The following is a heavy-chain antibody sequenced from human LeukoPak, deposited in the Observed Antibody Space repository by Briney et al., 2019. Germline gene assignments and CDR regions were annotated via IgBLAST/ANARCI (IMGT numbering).Heavy chain of an antibody. Sequence: GASVKVSCKASGYTFTSYAMHWVRQAPGQRLEWMGWINAGNGNTKYSQKFQGRVTITRDTSASTAYMELSSLRSEDTAVYYCARDRRVYSSSWYSLGYWGQGTLVTVSS. J-gene: IGHJ4*02. CDR1: GYTFTSYA. V-gene: IGHV1-3*01. D-gene: IGHD6-13*01. CDR3: ARDRRVYSSSWYSLGY. CDR2: INAGNGNT.